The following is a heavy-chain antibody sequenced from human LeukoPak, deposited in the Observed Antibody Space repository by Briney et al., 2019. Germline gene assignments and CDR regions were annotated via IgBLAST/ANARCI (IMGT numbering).Heavy chain of an antibody. CDR3: ARDLPWFDP. J-gene: IGHJ5*02. CDR2: ISYDVSNK. Sequence: SLRLSCAASGFTSSSDAMHWVRQAPSKGLEWVAVISYDVSNKYYADSVKGRFTISRGKSKNTLYLQMNSLRAEDTAVYYCARDLPWFDPWGQGTLVTVSS. CDR1: GFTSSSDA. V-gene: IGHV3-30-3*01.